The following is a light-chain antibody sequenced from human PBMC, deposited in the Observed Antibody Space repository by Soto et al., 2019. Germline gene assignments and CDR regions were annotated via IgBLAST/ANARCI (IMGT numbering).Light chain of an antibody. J-gene: IGKJ3*01. CDR1: QGISSW. CDR3: QQANSFPLT. Sequence: DIQMTQSPSSVSASVGDRVTITCRASQGISSWLAWYQQKPGKAPNLLIYAASSLQSGVPSRFSGSGTWTKFPLPHHRLPPEEGATYYCQQANSFPLTFGPGTILEIK. V-gene: IGKV1-12*01. CDR2: AAS.